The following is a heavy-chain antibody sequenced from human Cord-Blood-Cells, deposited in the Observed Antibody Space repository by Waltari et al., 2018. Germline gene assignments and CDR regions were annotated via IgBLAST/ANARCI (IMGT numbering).Heavy chain of an antibody. J-gene: IGHJ4*02. CDR2: IYYSGSP. CDR3: ARGEWNIVGATTFDY. CDR1: GGSISSSSYY. V-gene: IGHV4-39*01. Sequence: QLQLQESGPGLVKPSETLSLTCTVSGGSISSSSYYWGWICQPPGKGLEWIGSIYYSGSPYYTPARKRRVTISVDTSKNQFSLKLSSVTAAYTAVYYCARGEWNIVGATTFDYWGQGTLVTVSS. D-gene: IGHD1-26*01.